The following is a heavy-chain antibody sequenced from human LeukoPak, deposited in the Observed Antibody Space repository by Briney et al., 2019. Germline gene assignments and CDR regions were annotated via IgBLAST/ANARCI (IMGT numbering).Heavy chain of an antibody. D-gene: IGHD3-10*01. V-gene: IGHV4-38-2*01. Sequence: PSETLSLTCVVSGYSTSSGYYWGWIRQPPGKGLEWMGSIYHRGRTYYNPSLKSRVTISVDTSKNQISLKLSSVTAADTAVYFCAGWFGELLSLFTYWGQGTLVTVSS. J-gene: IGHJ4*02. CDR3: AGWFGELLSLFTY. CDR2: IYHRGRT. CDR1: GYSTSSGYY.